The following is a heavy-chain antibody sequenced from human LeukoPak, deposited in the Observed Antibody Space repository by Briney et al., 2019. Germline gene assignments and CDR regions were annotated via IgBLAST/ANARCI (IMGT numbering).Heavy chain of an antibody. CDR1: GYSFTTYW. Sequence: GESLKISCKGSGYSFTTYWIGWVRQMPGKGLEWMGIIYAGDSDTRYSPSFQGQVTISADKSISIAYLQWRSLKASDSAMYYCARQGQYGDYDYWGQGTLVTVSS. CDR3: ARQGQYGDYDY. D-gene: IGHD4-17*01. J-gene: IGHJ4*02. V-gene: IGHV5-51*01. CDR2: IYAGDSDT.